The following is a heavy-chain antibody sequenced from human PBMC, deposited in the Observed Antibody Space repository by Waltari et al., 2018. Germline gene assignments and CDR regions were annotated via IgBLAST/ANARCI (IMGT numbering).Heavy chain of an antibody. CDR3: ARTEGSGSGENAFDI. CDR1: GGTFRSYA. J-gene: IGHJ3*02. CDR2: IIPILGIA. Sequence: QVQLVQSGAEVKKPGSSVKVSCKASGGTFRSYAISWVRQAPGQGLEWMGGIIPILGIANYAQKFQGRVTITADESTSTAYMELSSLRSEDTAVYYCARTEGSGSGENAFDIWGQGTMVTVSS. V-gene: IGHV1-69*04. D-gene: IGHD1-26*01.